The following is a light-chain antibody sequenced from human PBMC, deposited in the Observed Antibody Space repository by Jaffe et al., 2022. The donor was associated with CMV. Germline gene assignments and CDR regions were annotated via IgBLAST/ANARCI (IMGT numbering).Light chain of an antibody. J-gene: IGKJ1*01. CDR2: AAS. CDR3: HQFNRYPRT. CDR1: QGISTS. Sequence: DVQLTQSPSFLSASVGDRVNITCRASQGISTSLAWYQQKPGVAPKLLIYAASSLETGVPSRFSGSGSGTEFTLTISSLQSDDFATYYCHQFNRYPRTFGQGTKVEIK. V-gene: IGKV1-9*01.